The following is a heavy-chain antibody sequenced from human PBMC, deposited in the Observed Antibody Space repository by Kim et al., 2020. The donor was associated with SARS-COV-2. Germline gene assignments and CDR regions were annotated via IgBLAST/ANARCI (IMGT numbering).Heavy chain of an antibody. CDR3: ARGLPLLWFEKNWFDP. CDR2: INHSGST. CDR1: GGSFSGYY. D-gene: IGHD3-10*01. V-gene: IGHV4-34*01. J-gene: IGHJ5*02. Sequence: SETLSLTCAVYGGSFSGYYWSWIRQHPGKGLEWIGEINHSGSTNYNPSLKSRVTISVDTSKNQFSLKLSSVTAADTAVYYCARGLPLLWFEKNWFDPWGQGTLVTVSS.